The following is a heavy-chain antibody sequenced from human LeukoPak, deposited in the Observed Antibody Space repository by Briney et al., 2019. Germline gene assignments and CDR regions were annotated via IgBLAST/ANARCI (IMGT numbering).Heavy chain of an antibody. CDR2: MSTTGSTI. V-gene: IGHV3-48*03. Sequence: PGGSLRLSCAASGFTFSSLEMNWVRQAPGKGLEWVSFMSTTGSTISYADSVKGRFTMSRDNAKNSLFLIMNSLRAEDTAVYYCARDGFFGGIDYWGQGTLVTVSS. D-gene: IGHD3-3*01. CDR1: GFTFSSLE. J-gene: IGHJ4*02. CDR3: ARDGFFGGIDY.